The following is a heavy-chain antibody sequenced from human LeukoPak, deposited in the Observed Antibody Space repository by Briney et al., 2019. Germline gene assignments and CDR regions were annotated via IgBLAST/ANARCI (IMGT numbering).Heavy chain of an antibody. CDR3: ASPTLAAAGTNDY. CDR2: IYYSGST. J-gene: IGHJ4*02. Sequence: PSETLSLTCTVSGGSISSSSYCWGWLRQPPGRGLEWIGSIYYSGSTYYNPSLKSRVTISVDTSKNQFSLKLSSVTAADTAVYYCASPTLAAAGTNDYWGQGTLVTVSS. CDR1: GGSISSSSYC. D-gene: IGHD6-13*01. V-gene: IGHV4-39*01.